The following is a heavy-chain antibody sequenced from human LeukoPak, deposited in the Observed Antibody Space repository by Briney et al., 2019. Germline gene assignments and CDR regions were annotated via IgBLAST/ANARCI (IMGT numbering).Heavy chain of an antibody. J-gene: IGHJ1*01. V-gene: IGHV4-39*07. CDR1: GDSISSRNHY. D-gene: IGHD3-22*01. Sequence: SETLSLTCTVSGDSISSRNHYWGWIRQPPGEGLEWIGSIYYTGSAFYSPSLKSRVTISIDTSKNQFSLKLTSVTAADTAVYYCTRVYYYDSTGIGDFQHWGQGTLVTVSS. CDR2: IYYTGSA. CDR3: TRVYYYDSTGIGDFQH.